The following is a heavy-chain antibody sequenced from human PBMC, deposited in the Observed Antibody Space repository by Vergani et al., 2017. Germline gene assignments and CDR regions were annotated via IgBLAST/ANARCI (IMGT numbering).Heavy chain of an antibody. V-gene: IGHV1-69*02. CDR1: GGTFSSYT. J-gene: IGHJ6*02. CDR2: IIPILGVA. Sequence: VSCKASGGTFSSYTISWVRQAPGQGLEWMGKIIPILGVANYAQKFQGRVTITADKSTSTAYMELSSLRSEDTAVYYCARVVEFCRSSGCLNPYYYGMDVWGQGTTVTVSS. CDR3: ARVVEFCRSSGCLNPYYYGMDV. D-gene: IGHD2-2*01.